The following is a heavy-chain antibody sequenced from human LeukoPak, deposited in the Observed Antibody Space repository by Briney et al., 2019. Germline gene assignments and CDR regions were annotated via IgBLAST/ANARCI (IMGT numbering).Heavy chain of an antibody. V-gene: IGHV3-21*01. J-gene: IGHJ3*02. D-gene: IGHD6-13*01. CDR2: ISSSSSYI. Sequence: PGGSLRLSCAASGFTFSSYSMNWVRQAPGKGLEWVSSISSSSSYIYYADSVKGRFTISRDNAKNSLYLQMNSLRAVDTAVYYCARRQQLVPNAFDIWGQGTMVTVSS. CDR3: ARRQQLVPNAFDI. CDR1: GFTFSSYS.